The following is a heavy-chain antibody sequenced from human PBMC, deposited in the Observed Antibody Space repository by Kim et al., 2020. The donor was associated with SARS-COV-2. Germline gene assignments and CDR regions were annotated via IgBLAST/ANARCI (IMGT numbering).Heavy chain of an antibody. Sequence: SETLSLICTVSGGSISSGGYYWSWIRQHPGKGLEWIGYIYYSGSTYYNPSLKSRVTISVDTSKNQFSLKLSSVTAADTAVYYCARSVTGTYSVRLYYGMDVWGQGTTVTVSS. CDR1: GGSISSGGYY. V-gene: IGHV4-31*03. J-gene: IGHJ6*02. CDR2: IYYSGST. D-gene: IGHD1-7*01. CDR3: ARSVTGTYSVRLYYGMDV.